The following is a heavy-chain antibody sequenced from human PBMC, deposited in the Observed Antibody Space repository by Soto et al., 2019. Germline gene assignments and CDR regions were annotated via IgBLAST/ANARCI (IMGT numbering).Heavy chain of an antibody. D-gene: IGHD1-26*01. CDR2: ISAYNGNT. V-gene: IGHV1-18*01. Sequence: GASVQVSCKASGYTFTSYGISWVRQAPGQGLEWIGWISAYNGNTNYAQKLQGRVTLTTDTSTSTAYMELRSLRSDDTAVYYCARGLYSGTDPPPVVDYWGQGTLVTVSS. J-gene: IGHJ4*02. CDR1: GYTFTSYG. CDR3: ARGLYSGTDPPPVVDY.